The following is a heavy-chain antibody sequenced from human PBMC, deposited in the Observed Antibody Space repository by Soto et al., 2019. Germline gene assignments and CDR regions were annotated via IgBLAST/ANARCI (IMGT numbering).Heavy chain of an antibody. Sequence: SETLSLTCTVSGGSIGSSDYYWGWIRQPPGRGLEWIGSSHYSGTTYYNPALKSRVTISIDTSRNNVSLKLIAVTAADTPVYYCTKKIDTEFDRGGQGPLVPVSS. CDR1: GGSIGSSDYY. V-gene: IGHV4-39*02. J-gene: IGHJ5*02. CDR2: SHYSGTT. CDR3: TKKIDTEFDR.